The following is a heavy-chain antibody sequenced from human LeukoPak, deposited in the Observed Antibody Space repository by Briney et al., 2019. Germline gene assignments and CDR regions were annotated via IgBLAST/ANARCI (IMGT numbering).Heavy chain of an antibody. D-gene: IGHD2-15*01. V-gene: IGHV3-53*01. CDR3: ASGGTGARKFYSDPFHY. Sequence: PGGSLRLSCAASGFTVSSNYMSWVRQAPGKRLEGVSTLYSAGSTYYADSVKGRFTISRDNSRNTLYLQMNSLRVDDTAVYYCASGGTGARKFYSDPFHYWGQGTLVTVSS. CDR2: LYSAGST. J-gene: IGHJ4*02. CDR1: GFTVSSNY.